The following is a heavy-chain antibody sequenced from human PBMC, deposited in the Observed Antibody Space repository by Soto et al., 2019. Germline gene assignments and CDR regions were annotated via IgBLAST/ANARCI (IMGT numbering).Heavy chain of an antibody. CDR3: AKGGYTFAYE. D-gene: IGHD5-18*01. CDR1: GFSFSTSS. J-gene: IGHJ4*02. V-gene: IGHV3-23*01. CDR2: ISPSASDT. Sequence: EVQLLESGGDLVQPGGSLRLSRAASGFSFSTSSMAWVRQPPGKGLEWGSAISPSASDTLYADSVKGRFTISRYNSQNTLFLQMTSLRADDTAVYYCAKGGYTFAYEWGQGALVTVSS.